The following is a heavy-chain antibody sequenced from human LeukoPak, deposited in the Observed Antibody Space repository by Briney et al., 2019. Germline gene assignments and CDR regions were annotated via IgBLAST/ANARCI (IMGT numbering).Heavy chain of an antibody. CDR2: IYYSGST. CDR3: AKEAVYYYDSSGYWDFDY. CDR1: GGSISSSSYY. Sequence: PSETLSLTCAVSGGSISSSSYYWDWIRQPPGKGLEWIASIYYSGSTYYNPSLKSRVTISVDTSKNQFSLKLSSVTAADTAVYYCAKEAVYYYDSSGYWDFDYWGQGTLVTVSS. D-gene: IGHD3-22*01. J-gene: IGHJ4*02. V-gene: IGHV4-39*02.